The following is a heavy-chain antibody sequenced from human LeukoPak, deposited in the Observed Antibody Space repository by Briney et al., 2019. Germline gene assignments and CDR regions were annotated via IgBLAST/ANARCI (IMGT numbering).Heavy chain of an antibody. V-gene: IGHV4-59*01. CDR1: GGSISSYY. CDR2: IYYSGST. CDR3: ARGLRWSPDAFDI. J-gene: IGHJ3*02. D-gene: IGHD4-23*01. Sequence: PSETLSLTCTVSGGSISSYYWSWIRQPPGKGLEWIGYIYYSGSTNYNPSLKSRVTISVDTSKNQFSLKLSSVTAADTAVYYCARGLRWSPDAFDIWGQGTMVTVSS.